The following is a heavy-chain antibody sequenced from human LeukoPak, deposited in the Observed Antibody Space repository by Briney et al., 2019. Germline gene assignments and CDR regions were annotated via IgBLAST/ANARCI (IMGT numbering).Heavy chain of an antibody. J-gene: IGHJ5*02. CDR2: INHSGST. V-gene: IGHV4-34*01. CDR3: ARDSSGYHDNWFDP. Sequence: SETLSLTCAVYGGSFSGYYWSWIRQPPGKGLEWIGEINHSGSTNYNPSLKSRVTISVDTSKNQFSLKLSPVTAADTAVYYCARDSSGYHDNWFDPWGQGTLVTVSS. CDR1: GGSFSGYY. D-gene: IGHD3-22*01.